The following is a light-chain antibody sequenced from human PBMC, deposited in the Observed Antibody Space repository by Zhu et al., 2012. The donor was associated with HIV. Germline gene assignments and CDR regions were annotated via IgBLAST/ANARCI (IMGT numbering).Light chain of an antibody. CDR3: QNXNTGPPT. J-gene: IGKJ3*01. CDR2: SAS. V-gene: IGKV1-27*01. CDR1: QGINKF. Sequence: DIQMTQSPSSLSASAGDRVTITCRASQGINKFLAWYQQRPGKVPKLLIHSASTLVSGVPSRFSGSRSGTDFTLTISGLQPEDVATYYCQNXNTGPPTFGPGTKVDVK.